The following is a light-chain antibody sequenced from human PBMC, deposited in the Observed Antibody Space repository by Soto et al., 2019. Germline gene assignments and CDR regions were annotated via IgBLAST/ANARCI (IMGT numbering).Light chain of an antibody. V-gene: IGLV1-51*01. CDR1: SSNIGNNY. CDR3: GTWDSSLSVYV. CDR2: DNN. Sequence: QSALTQPPSVSAAPGQKVTISCSGSSSNIGNNYVSWYQQLPGTAPKLLIYDNNKRPSGIPDRFSGSKSGTSATLGITGLQTCDEADYYCGTWDSSLSVYVFGTGTKVTVL. J-gene: IGLJ1*01.